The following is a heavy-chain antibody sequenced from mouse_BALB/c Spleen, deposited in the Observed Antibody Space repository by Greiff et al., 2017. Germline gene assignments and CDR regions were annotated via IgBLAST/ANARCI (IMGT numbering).Heavy chain of an antibody. Sequence: QVQLKQSGAELVRPGSSVKISCKASGYAFSSYWMNWVKQRPGQGLEWIGQIYPGDGDTNYNGKFKGKATLTADKSSSTAYMQLSSLTSEDSAVYFCARLLRARSGYFDVWGAGTTVTVSS. CDR2: IYPGDGDT. CDR1: GYAFSSYW. V-gene: IGHV1-80*01. CDR3: ARLLRARSGYFDV. J-gene: IGHJ1*01. D-gene: IGHD1-1*01.